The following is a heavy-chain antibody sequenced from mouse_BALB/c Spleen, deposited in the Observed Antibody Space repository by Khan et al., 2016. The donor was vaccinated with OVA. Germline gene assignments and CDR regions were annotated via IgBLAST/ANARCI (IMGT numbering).Heavy chain of an antibody. Sequence: QIQLVQSGPELKKPGETVKISCKASGYTFTNYGMNWVKQAPGKGLKWMGWINSNTGEATYADDFKGRFAFSLDTSASTAYLQIKNLKHEDTATYFCVRGGRRAMDYWGQGTSVTVSS. J-gene: IGHJ4*01. CDR3: VRGGRRAMDY. D-gene: IGHD3-3*01. V-gene: IGHV9-3-1*01. CDR2: INSNTGEA. CDR1: GYTFTNYG.